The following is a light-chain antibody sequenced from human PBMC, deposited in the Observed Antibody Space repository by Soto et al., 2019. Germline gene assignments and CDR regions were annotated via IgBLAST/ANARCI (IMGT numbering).Light chain of an antibody. CDR2: KAS. CDR3: QQYNNDPSWT. J-gene: IGKJ1*01. V-gene: IGKV1-5*03. CDR1: QSINNW. Sequence: DIQMTQSPSTLSASVGDTVTITCRASQSINNWLAWYQQKPGKAPKVLIYKASSLETGVPSRFSGSGSGTEFTLTINSLQPDDFATYYCQQYNNDPSWTFGQGTKVEV.